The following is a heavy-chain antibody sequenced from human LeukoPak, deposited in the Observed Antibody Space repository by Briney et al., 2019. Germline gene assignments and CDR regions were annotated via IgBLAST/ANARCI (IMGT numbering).Heavy chain of an antibody. J-gene: IGHJ4*02. V-gene: IGHV4-59*01. CDR2: MHYSGNT. CDR3: ARLYSSSLGRVFDY. Sequence: SETLSLTCTVSGGSISSYYWSWIRQSPGKGLEWIGYMHYSGNTKYNSSLKSRVTISLDTSKNQFSLRLSSVTAADTAVYYCARLYSSSLGRVFDYWGQGTLVTVSS. CDR1: GGSISSYY. D-gene: IGHD4-11*01.